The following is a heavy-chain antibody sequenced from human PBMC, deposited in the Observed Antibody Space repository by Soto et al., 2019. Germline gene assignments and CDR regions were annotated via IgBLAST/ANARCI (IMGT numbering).Heavy chain of an antibody. CDR2: TTGGGDTT. V-gene: IGHV3-23*01. Sequence: EVQLLESGGGLVQPGGSLRLSCAASGFTFSDYGMNWVRQAPGKGLEWVSGTTGGGDTTYYADSVKGRFIISRDNSKSIVYLQMNSLRGEDTGTYYCAKGIYGSGWPYWGQGTLVTVSS. CDR3: AKGIYGSGWPY. CDR1: GFTFSDYG. D-gene: IGHD6-19*01. J-gene: IGHJ4*02.